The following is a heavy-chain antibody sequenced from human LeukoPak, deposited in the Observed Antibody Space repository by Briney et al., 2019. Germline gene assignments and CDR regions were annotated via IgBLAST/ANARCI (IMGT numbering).Heavy chain of an antibody. CDR1: GYTFTGYY. V-gene: IGHV1-2*02. J-gene: IGHJ4*02. Sequence: ASVKDSCKASGYTFTGYYMHWVRQAPGQGLEWMGWINPNSGGTNYAQKFQGRVTMTRDTSISTAYMELSRLRSDDTAVYYCAREMGYSYGRQNFDYWGQGTLVTVSS. D-gene: IGHD5-18*01. CDR2: INPNSGGT. CDR3: AREMGYSYGRQNFDY.